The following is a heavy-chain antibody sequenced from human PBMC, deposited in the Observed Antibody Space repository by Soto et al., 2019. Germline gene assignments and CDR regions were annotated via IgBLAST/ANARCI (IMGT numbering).Heavy chain of an antibody. CDR1: AVSFSHYY. CDR2: IKHSGSS. D-gene: IGHD6-19*01. V-gene: IGHV4-34*01. J-gene: IGHJ3*02. Sequence: PSVMRSLTCAVYAVSFSHYYSNWIRQSPGKGLEWIGKIKHSGSSNYNPSLRSRVSISVDMSKNQFSLRLTSVTAADTAVYYCARGGRSDWQVALDIWGQGTMVTV. CDR3: ARGGRSDWQVALDI.